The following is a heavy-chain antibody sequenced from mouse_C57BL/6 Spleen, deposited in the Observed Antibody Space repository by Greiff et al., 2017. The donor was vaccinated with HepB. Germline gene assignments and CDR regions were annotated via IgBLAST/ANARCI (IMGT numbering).Heavy chain of an antibody. CDR2: IYPGSGST. D-gene: IGHD1-1*01. CDR3: ARGRTTVVDWFAY. V-gene: IGHV1-55*01. CDR1: GYTFTSYW. J-gene: IGHJ3*01. Sequence: VQLQQPGAELVKPGASVKMSCKASGYTFTSYWITWVKQRPGQGLEWIGDIYPGSGSTNYNEKFKSKATLTVDTSSSTAYMQLSSLTSEDSAVYYCARGRTTVVDWFAYWGQGTLVTVSA.